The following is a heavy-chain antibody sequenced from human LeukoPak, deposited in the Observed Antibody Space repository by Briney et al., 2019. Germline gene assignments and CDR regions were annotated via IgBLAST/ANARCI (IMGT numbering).Heavy chain of an antibody. V-gene: IGHV4-34*01. Sequence: PSETLSLTCTVSGGSISSYYWSWIRQPPGKGLEWIGEINHSGSTNYNPSLKSRVTISVDTSKNQFSLKLSSVTAADTALYYCARAGVMGVRLILFNPRVGGWLDPGCQGTLVTVSA. CDR1: GGSISSYY. CDR3: ARAGVMGVRLILFNPRVGGWLDP. J-gene: IGHJ5*02. D-gene: IGHD3-16*01. CDR2: INHSGST.